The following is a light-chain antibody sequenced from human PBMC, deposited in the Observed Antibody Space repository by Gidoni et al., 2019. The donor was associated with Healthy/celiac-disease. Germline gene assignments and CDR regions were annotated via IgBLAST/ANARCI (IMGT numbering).Light chain of an antibody. V-gene: IGKV3-15*01. CDR3: QQYNNWPWT. Sequence: EIVMTQSPATLSVSPGERATLSCRASQSVSSNLAWYQQKPGQAPRLLIYGASTRATGIPARFRGSGSGTEFTLTIRSLQSEDFAVYCCQQYNNWPWTFGQGTKVEIK. J-gene: IGKJ1*01. CDR1: QSVSSN. CDR2: GAS.